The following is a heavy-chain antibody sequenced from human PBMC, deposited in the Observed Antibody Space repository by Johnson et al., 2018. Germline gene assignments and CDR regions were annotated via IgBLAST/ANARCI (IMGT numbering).Heavy chain of an antibody. J-gene: IGHJ6*02. V-gene: IGHV3-30*18. CDR2: ISYDGSNK. CDR1: GFTFSSYG. CDR3: AKDLIKHIVVVTAIYYYGRDV. D-gene: IGHD2-21*02. Sequence: QVQLVESGGGVVQPGRSLRLSCAASGFTFSSYGMHWVRQAPGKGLEWVAVISYDGSNKYYADSVKGRFTISRDNSKNTLYLQMDSLRAEDTAVYYCAKDLIKHIVVVTAIYYYGRDVWGQGTTVTVSS.